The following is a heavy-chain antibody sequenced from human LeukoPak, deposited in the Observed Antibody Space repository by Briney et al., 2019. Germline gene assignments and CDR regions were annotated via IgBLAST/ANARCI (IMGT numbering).Heavy chain of an antibody. V-gene: IGHV3-48*01. J-gene: IGHJ4*02. CDR2: IGISSGNT. D-gene: IGHD2-2*01. Sequence: GGSLRLSCAASGYTFSSYSMNWVRQAPGKGLEWISYIGISSGNTKYADSVKGRFTISGDKAKNSVYLQMNSLRVEDTAVYYCARDTKYAFDNWGQGTLVTVSS. CDR1: GYTFSSYS. CDR3: ARDTKYAFDN.